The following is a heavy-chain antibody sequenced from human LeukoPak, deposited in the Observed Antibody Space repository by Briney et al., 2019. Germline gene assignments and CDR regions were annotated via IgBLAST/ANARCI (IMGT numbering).Heavy chain of an antibody. CDR1: GFTFQTFG. V-gene: IGHV3-30*03. Sequence: GRSLRLSCAVSGFTFQTFGMHWVRQTPGKGLEWVALISFDGSYKYYTDSVKGRFTISRDNSKNTLYLQMDSLRVEDTAVYYCARGGAYYYDSSGWDYWGQGTLVTVSS. J-gene: IGHJ4*02. CDR2: ISFDGSYK. CDR3: ARGGAYYYDSSGWDY. D-gene: IGHD3-22*01.